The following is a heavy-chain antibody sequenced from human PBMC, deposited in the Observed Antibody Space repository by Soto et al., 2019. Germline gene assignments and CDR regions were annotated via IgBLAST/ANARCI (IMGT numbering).Heavy chain of an antibody. CDR3: ASTDDGFEQQYMDV. D-gene: IGHD1-1*01. CDR2: IYYSGST. V-gene: IGHV4-59*01. Sequence: LSLTCTVSGGSISSYYWSWIRQPPGKGLEWIGYIYYSGSTNYNPSLKSRVTISVDTSKNQFSLKLSSVTAADTAVYYCASTDDGFEQQYMDVWGKGTTVTVSS. CDR1: GGSISSYY. J-gene: IGHJ6*03.